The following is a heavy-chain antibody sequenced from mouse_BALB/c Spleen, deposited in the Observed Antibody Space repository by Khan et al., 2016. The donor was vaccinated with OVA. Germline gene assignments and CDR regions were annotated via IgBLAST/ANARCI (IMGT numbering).Heavy chain of an antibody. V-gene: IGHV1-4*01. CDR1: DYTFTSNT. CDR3: ARRTTGYAMDY. D-gene: IGHD2-14*01. Sequence: QVQLKQSGAELARPGASVKMSCEASDYTFTSNTMHWVKQRPGQGLEWIGYINPRSGYTNYNQKFKDQATLTADKSSSTAYMQLSSLTSEDSAVYYCARRTTGYAMDYWGQGTSVIVSA. J-gene: IGHJ4*01. CDR2: INPRSGYT.